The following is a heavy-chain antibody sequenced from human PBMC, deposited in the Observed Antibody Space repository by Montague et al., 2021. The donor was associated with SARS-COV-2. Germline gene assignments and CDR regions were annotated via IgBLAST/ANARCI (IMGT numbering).Heavy chain of an antibody. CDR3: ARDYGDYSYYYGLDV. CDR1: GGSIRSGSYY. CDR2: IYSSGST. J-gene: IGHJ6*02. V-gene: IGHV4-61*02. Sequence: ALSLTCTVSGGSIRSGSYYWSWIRQPAGKGLEWIGRIYSSGSTNYNPSLKSRVTMSVDTSKNQFSLKVSSVTAADTAVYYCARDYGDYSYYYGLDVWDQGTTVTVS. D-gene: IGHD4-17*01.